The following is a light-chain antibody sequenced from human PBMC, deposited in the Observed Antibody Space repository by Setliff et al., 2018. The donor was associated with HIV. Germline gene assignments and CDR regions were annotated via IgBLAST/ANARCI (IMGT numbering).Light chain of an antibody. J-gene: IGLJ3*02. CDR1: SSNIGNNA. Sequence: QSTLTQPPSVSEAPRQRVTISCSGSSSNIGNNAVNWYQQLPGKAPKLLIYYDDLLPSGVSDRFSGSKSGTSASLAISGLQSEDEADYYCAAWDDSLNGPVFGGGTKVTV. V-gene: IGLV1-36*01. CDR3: AAWDDSLNGPV. CDR2: YDD.